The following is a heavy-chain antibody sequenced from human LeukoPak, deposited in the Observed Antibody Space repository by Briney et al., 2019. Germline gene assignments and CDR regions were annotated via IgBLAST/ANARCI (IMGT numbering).Heavy chain of an antibody. V-gene: IGHV3-23*01. D-gene: IGHD2-15*01. CDR2: ISGSGGST. CDR1: GFTFSSDA. Sequence: GGSLRLSCAASGFTFSSDAMGWVRQAPGKGLEWVSGISGSGGSTYYADSMKGRFTISRDNSKNTLYLQMNSLRVEDTAVYYCAKDRGRTWVQVANWGQGTLVTVSS. CDR3: AKDRGRTWVQVAN. J-gene: IGHJ4*02.